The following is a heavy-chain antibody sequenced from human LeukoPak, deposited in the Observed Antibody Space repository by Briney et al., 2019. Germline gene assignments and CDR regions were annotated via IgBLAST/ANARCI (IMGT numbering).Heavy chain of an antibody. Sequence: AGGSLRLSCAASGFTFSSYWMHWVRQAPGKGLVWVSRINSDGSSTSYADSVKGRFTISRDNAKNTLYLQMNSLRAEDTAVYYCARGRTEQQLAPYFQHWGQGTLVTVSS. CDR1: GFTFSSYW. V-gene: IGHV3-74*01. J-gene: IGHJ1*01. D-gene: IGHD6-13*01. CDR3: ARGRTEQQLAPYFQH. CDR2: INSDGSST.